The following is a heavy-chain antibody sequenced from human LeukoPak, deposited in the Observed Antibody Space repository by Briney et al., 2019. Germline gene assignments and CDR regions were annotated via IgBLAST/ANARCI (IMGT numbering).Heavy chain of an antibody. D-gene: IGHD6-13*01. CDR3: ARDPQQLTTLPDY. V-gene: IGHV3-21*03. CDR1: GFTFSSYS. Sequence: PGGSLRLSCAASGFTFSSYSMNWVRQAPGKGLGWVSSISSSSSYIYYADSVKGRFTISRDNAKNSLYLQMNSLRAEDTAVYYCARDPQQLTTLPDYWGQGTLVTVSS. J-gene: IGHJ4*02. CDR2: ISSSSSYI.